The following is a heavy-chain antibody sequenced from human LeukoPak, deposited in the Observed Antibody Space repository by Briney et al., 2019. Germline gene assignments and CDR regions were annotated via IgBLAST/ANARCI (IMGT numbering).Heavy chain of an antibody. Sequence: GGSLRLSCAATGFTFSSYAMGWVRQAPGKGLEWVSSISGSGGSTYYADSVKGRFTISRDNSKNTLYLQMNSLRAEDTAVYYCAKCRVVRGGHNWFDPWGQGTLVTVSS. J-gene: IGHJ5*02. CDR3: AKCRVVRGGHNWFDP. CDR2: ISGSGGST. D-gene: IGHD3-10*01. CDR1: GFTFSSYA. V-gene: IGHV3-23*01.